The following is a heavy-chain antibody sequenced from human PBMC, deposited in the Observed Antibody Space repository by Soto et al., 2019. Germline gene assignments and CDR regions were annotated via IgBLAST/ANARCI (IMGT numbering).Heavy chain of an antibody. CDR2: IKSKIDGGTA. Sequence: EVRLVESGGGLVKPGRSLRLSCAASGFSYTNAWMNWVRQAPGKGLEWVGRIKSKIDGGTADYAASVKGRFTISRDDSKNTLYLQMNSLKSEDTAVYFCTTLTCYAQQYYGVDVWGQGTTVTVSS. CDR1: GFSYTNAW. J-gene: IGHJ6*02. D-gene: IGHD2-2*01. CDR3: TTLTCYAQQYYGVDV. V-gene: IGHV3-15*07.